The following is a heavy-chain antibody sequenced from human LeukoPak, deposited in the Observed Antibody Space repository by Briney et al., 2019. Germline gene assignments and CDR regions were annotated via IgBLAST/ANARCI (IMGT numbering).Heavy chain of an antibody. J-gene: IGHJ4*02. CDR2: IYYSGST. CDR3: ARVGADMVRGVILRYYFDY. CDR1: GGSISSYY. D-gene: IGHD3-10*01. V-gene: IGHV4-59*01. Sequence: PSETLSLTCAVSGGSISSYYWSWIRQPPGKGLEWIGYIYYSGSTNYNPSLKSRVTISVDTSKNQFSLKLSSVTAADTAVYYCARVGADMVRGVILRYYFDYWGQGTLVTASS.